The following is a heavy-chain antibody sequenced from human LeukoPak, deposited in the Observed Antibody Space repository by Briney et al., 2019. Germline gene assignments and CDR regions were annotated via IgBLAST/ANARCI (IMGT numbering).Heavy chain of an antibody. V-gene: IGHV3-74*01. CDR2: FNPDGSGT. J-gene: IGHJ4*02. CDR3: ARGSQFTVTTLDY. D-gene: IGHD4-17*01. CDR1: GFTFSSYR. Sequence: GGSLRLSCAASGFTFSSYRMHWVRLGPGKGLVWVSCFNPDGSGTTYADSVKGRLTISRDNAKNTVFLQMNSLRAEDTAVYYCARGSQFTVTTLDYWGQGTLVTVSS.